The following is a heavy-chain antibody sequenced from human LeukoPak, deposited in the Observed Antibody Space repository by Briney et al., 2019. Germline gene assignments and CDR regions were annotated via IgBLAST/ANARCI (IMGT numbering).Heavy chain of an antibody. CDR1: GYTFTSYG. CDR3: ARDKKIKYGDPHNWFDP. Sequence: VASVKVSCKASGYTFTSYGISWVRQAPGQGLEWMGWISAYNGNTNYAQKLQGRVTMTTDTSTSTAYMELRSLRSDDTAVYYCARDKKIKYGDPHNWFDPWGQGTLVTVSS. D-gene: IGHD4-17*01. J-gene: IGHJ5*02. CDR2: ISAYNGNT. V-gene: IGHV1-18*01.